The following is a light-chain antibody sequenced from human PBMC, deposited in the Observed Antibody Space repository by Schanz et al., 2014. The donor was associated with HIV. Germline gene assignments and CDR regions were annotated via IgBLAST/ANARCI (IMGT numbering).Light chain of an antibody. Sequence: QSALTQPPSASGSPGQSVTISCTGASSDVGAYNYVSWYQRLPGKAPKLMIYEVSKRPSGVPDRFSGSKSGNTASLTVSGLQAEDEADYYCSSYTSSSPLGVFGTGTKLTVL. CDR3: SSYTSSSPLGV. CDR2: EVS. CDR1: SSDVGAYNY. J-gene: IGLJ1*01. V-gene: IGLV2-8*01.